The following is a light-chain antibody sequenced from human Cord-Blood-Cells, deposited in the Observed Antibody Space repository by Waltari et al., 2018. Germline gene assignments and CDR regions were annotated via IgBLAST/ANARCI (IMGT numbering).Light chain of an antibody. J-gene: IGKJ1*01. CDR2: DAS. CDR3: QQYNSYSPWT. CDR1: QSISSW. V-gene: IGKV1-5*01. Sequence: DIQMTQSPSTLSASVGHRVTITCRASQSISSWLAWYQQKPGKAPKLLIYDASSLESGVSSRFSGSGSGTEFTLSISSLQPDDFATYYCQQYNSYSPWTFGQGTKVEIK.